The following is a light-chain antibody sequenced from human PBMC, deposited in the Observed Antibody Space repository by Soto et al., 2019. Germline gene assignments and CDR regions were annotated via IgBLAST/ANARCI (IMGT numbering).Light chain of an antibody. CDR2: DAS. V-gene: IGKV3-11*01. J-gene: IGKJ2*01. Sequence: ETVLTQSPATLSLSPGERATLSCRASQSVSSYLAWYHQKPGQAPRLLIYDASNRATGIPARFSGSGSGTDFTLTISSLEPEDFAVYYCQQRSNWPYTFGQGTKLEIK. CDR3: QQRSNWPYT. CDR1: QSVSSY.